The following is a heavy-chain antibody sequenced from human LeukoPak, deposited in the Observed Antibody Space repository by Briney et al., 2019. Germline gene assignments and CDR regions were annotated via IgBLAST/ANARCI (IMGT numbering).Heavy chain of an antibody. V-gene: IGHV3-73*01. Sequence: GGSLRLSCAASGFTFSGSAMHWVRQASGKGLEWVGRIRSKANSYATAYAASVKGRFTISRDDSKNTAYLQMNSLKTEDTAVYYCVKDRDGYNVGRHDFWGQGTLVTVSS. CDR2: IRSKANSYAT. CDR1: GFTFSGSA. D-gene: IGHD5-12*01. J-gene: IGHJ4*02. CDR3: VKDRDGYNVGRHDF.